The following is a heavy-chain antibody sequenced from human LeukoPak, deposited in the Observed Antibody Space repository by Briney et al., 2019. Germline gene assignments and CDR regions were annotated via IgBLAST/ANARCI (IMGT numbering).Heavy chain of an antibody. CDR3: ARDSGSGLRRNWFDP. Sequence: ASVKVSCKASGGTFSSYAISWVRQAPGQGLEWMGGIIPIFGTANYAQKLQGRVTMTTDTSTSTASMELRSLRSDDTAVYYCARDSGSGLRRNWFDPWGQGTLVTVSS. CDR1: GGTFSSYA. J-gene: IGHJ5*02. V-gene: IGHV1-69*05. CDR2: IIPIFGTA. D-gene: IGHD3-10*01.